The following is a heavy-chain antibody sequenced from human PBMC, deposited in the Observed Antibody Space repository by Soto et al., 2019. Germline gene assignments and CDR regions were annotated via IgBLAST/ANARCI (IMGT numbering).Heavy chain of an antibody. CDR1: GYTFTRYT. Sequence: SVKVSCKASGYTFTRYTMNWVRQAPGQRLEWMGWINPDNGNTKSSQKFQDRVIITRDTSASTAYMDLSSLRSEDTAVYYCARGSATGPLDPSGQRTVATVSS. CDR2: INPDNGNT. V-gene: IGHV1-3*01. CDR3: ARGSATGPLDP. D-gene: IGHD2-15*01. J-gene: IGHJ5*02.